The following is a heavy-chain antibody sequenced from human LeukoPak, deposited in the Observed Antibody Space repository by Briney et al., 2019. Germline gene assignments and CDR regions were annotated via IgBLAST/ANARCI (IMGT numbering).Heavy chain of an antibody. CDR2: ISGSGVST. J-gene: IGHJ4*02. CDR1: GFTFSSYA. Sequence: PGGSLRLSCAASGFTFSSYAMSWVPQPQGKGLEWVSAISGSGVSTYYADSVKGRFTISRDNSKNTLYLQMNSLRAEDTAVYYCAKSPYDSSGYYMDYWGQGTLVTVSS. CDR3: AKSPYDSSGYYMDY. D-gene: IGHD3-22*01. V-gene: IGHV3-23*01.